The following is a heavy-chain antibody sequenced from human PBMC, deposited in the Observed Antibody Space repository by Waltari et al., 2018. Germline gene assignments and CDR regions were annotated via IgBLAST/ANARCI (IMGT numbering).Heavy chain of an antibody. D-gene: IGHD7-27*01. CDR3: AKWDVWGYFFDY. V-gene: IGHV3-21*01. CDR2: ISTSGHYI. J-gene: IGHJ4*02. CDR1: GFPFSCSD. Sequence: EVQLVESGGGLVKPGGSLRRSCAAAGFPFSCSDMNWVLQAAGKGLEWVSSISTSGHYIYYADSVKGRFTISRDNAKNSLYLQMDSLGAEDTAVYYCAKWDVWGYFFDYWGPGTLVTVSS.